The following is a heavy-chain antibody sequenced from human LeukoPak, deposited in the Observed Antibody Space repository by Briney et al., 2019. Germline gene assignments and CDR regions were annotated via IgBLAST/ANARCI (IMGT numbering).Heavy chain of an antibody. CDR3: ARSLITMIVVVPGGPFDP. D-gene: IGHD3-22*01. V-gene: IGHV6-1*01. CDR2: TYYRSKWYN. Sequence: SQTLSLTCAISGDSVSSNSAAWNWIRQSPSRGLEWLGRTYYRSKWYNDYAVSVKSRITINPDTSKNQFSLQLNSVTPEDTAVYYCARSLITMIVVVPGGPFDPWGQGTLVTVSS. CDR1: GDSVSSNSAA. J-gene: IGHJ5*02.